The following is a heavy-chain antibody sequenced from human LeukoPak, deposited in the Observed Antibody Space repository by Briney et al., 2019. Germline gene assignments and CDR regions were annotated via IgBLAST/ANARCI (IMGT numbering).Heavy chain of an antibody. CDR3: ARVKTFAAAFDI. CDR1: GFTFSSYS. CDR2: ISSSSSYI. V-gene: IGHV3-21*01. Sequence: PGGSLRLSCAASGFTFSSYSMNWVRQAPGKGLEWVSSISSSSSYIYYADSVKGRFTISRDNAKNSLYLQMNSLIAEDTAVYYCARVKTFAAAFDIWGQGTMVTVSS. J-gene: IGHJ3*02. D-gene: IGHD6-25*01.